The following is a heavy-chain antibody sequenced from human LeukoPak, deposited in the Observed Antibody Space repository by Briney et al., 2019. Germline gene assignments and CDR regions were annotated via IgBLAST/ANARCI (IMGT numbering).Heavy chain of an antibody. D-gene: IGHD5-24*01. Sequence: ASVKVSCKASGYTFTSYYMHWVRQAPGQGLEWMGIINPSGGSTSYAQKFQGRVTMTRDTSTSTVYMELSSLRSGDTAVYYCARGPSIWLHQRYFDYWGQGTLVTVSS. CDR2: INPSGGST. CDR3: ARGPSIWLHQRYFDY. CDR1: GYTFTSYY. J-gene: IGHJ4*02. V-gene: IGHV1-46*01.